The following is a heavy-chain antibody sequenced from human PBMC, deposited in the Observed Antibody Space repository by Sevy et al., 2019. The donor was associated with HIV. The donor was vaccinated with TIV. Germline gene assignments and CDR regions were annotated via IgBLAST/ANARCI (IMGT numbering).Heavy chain of an antibody. CDR3: ARTAQWLAYYFGY. CDR1: GFTFSNYP. Sequence: GGSLRLSCAASGFTFSNYPMHWVRQAPGKGLEWVAVISYDASNKYYADSVKSRFTISRDNSKNTLYLQMDSLRTEDTAVYYCARTAQWLAYYFGYWGQGTLVTVSS. D-gene: IGHD6-19*01. CDR2: ISYDASNK. V-gene: IGHV3-30-3*01. J-gene: IGHJ4*02.